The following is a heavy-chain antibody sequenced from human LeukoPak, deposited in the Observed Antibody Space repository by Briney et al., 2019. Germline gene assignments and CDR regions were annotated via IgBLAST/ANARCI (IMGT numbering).Heavy chain of an antibody. D-gene: IGHD3-22*01. J-gene: IGHJ5*02. V-gene: IGHV5-51*01. CDR2: VYPGDSST. CDR1: GYSFGNYW. Sequence: GESLKISCRGSGYSFGNYWIAWVRQMPGKGLEWMGIVYPGDSSTKYSPSFQGQVTISVDRSINTAYLQWSSLTASDTAMYYCARLTDYYDSSGYYRNCNWFDPWGQGTLVTVSS. CDR3: ARLTDYYDSSGYYRNCNWFDP.